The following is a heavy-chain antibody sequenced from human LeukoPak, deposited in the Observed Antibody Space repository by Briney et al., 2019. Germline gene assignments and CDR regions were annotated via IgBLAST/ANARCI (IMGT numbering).Heavy chain of an antibody. D-gene: IGHD3-22*01. J-gene: IGHJ4*02. V-gene: IGHV6-1*01. CDR1: GDSVSSNSAA. CDR3: ARGSITMIVHPFDY. Sequence: SQTLSLTCAISGDSVSSNSAAWNWIRQPPSRGLEWLGRTYYRSRWYNDYAVSVKSRITINPDTSKNQFSLQLNSVTPEDTAVYYCARGSITMIVHPFDYWGQGTLVTVSS. CDR2: TYYRSRWYN.